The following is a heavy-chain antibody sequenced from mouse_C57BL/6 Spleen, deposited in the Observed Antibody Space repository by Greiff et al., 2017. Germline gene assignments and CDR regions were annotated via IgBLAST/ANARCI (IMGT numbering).Heavy chain of an antibody. Sequence: QVQLQQSGAELARPGASVKLSCKASGYTFTSYGISWVKQRTGQGLEWIGEIYPRSGNTYYNEKFKGKATLTADTSSSTAYMERRSLTSEDSAVYFWSRRETYDYGCAMDYWGQGTSVTVSS. CDR1: GYTFTSYG. CDR2: IYPRSGNT. D-gene: IGHD2-4*01. CDR3: SRRETYDYGCAMDY. V-gene: IGHV1-81*01. J-gene: IGHJ4*01.